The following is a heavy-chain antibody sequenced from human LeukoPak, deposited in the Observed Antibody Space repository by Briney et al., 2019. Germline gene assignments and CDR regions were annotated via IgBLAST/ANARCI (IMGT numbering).Heavy chain of an antibody. Sequence: PSETLSLTCTVASDSFSDYYWNWIRQSPGKGLEWIGYIYHDGRSNYNPSLKGRVAISMDTSRQQFSLKLSSVTAADTAVYYCVRDVSDYSNSHFDNWGQGTLVTVSS. CDR3: VRDVSDYSNSHFDN. V-gene: IGHV4-59*01. CDR2: IYHDGRS. D-gene: IGHD4-11*01. CDR1: SDSFSDYY. J-gene: IGHJ4*02.